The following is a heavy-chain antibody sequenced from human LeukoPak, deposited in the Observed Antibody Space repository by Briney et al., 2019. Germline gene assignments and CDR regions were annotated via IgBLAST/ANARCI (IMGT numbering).Heavy chain of an antibody. Sequence: GASVKVSCKTSGYNFRHYGISWVRQAPGQGLEWMAWISGGYNGDSNYALKLRGRLTMTTDTSTSTAYMELRSLRSDDTAVCYCARDEKKYCSGGSCPAYFDYWGQGTLVTVSS. CDR2: ISGGYNGDS. CDR1: GYNFRHYG. V-gene: IGHV1-18*01. CDR3: ARDEKKYCSGGSCPAYFDY. D-gene: IGHD2-15*01. J-gene: IGHJ4*02.